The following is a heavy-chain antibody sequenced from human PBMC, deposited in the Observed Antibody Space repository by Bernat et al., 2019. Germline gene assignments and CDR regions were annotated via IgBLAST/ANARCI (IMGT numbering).Heavy chain of an antibody. D-gene: IGHD2-2*01. J-gene: IGHJ4*02. Sequence: EVQLVESGGGLVKPGGSLRLSCEASGFNFSRYSMNWVRQAPGMGLECVSYISSDSGYIYYADSLKGRFTISRDNAKNSLYLQMNSLRAEDTAVYYCAGSVGQLQKIDSWGQGTLVTVSS. CDR3: AGSVGQLQKIDS. CDR1: GFNFSRYS. V-gene: IGHV3-21*05. CDR2: ISSDSGYI.